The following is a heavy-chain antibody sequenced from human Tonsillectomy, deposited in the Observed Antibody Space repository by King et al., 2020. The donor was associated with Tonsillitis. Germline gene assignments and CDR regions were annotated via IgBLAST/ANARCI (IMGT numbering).Heavy chain of an antibody. Sequence: QLQESGPGLVKPSETLSLTCPVSGGSISPYYWSWIRQSPGKGLEWIGNINYSGTTHYNPSINSRVTISVDMSRSQVSLNLSSVTAADTAVYYCARDRPDWGDWYFDLWGRGTLV. J-gene: IGHJ2*01. CDR1: GGSISPYY. CDR3: ARDRPDWGDWYFDL. V-gene: IGHV4-59*13. CDR2: INYSGTT. D-gene: IGHD7-27*01.